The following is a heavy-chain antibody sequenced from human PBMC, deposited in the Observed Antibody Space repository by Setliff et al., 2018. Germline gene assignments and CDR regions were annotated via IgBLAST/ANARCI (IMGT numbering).Heavy chain of an antibody. Sequence: GESLKISCKGSGYTFTNYWIGWVRQMPGKGLEWMGIIYPGDSDTRYSPSVQGQVTVSADKSINTAYLQWSSLKASDTAMYYCARRPYSSSFLSPFVGNWFDPWGQGTLVTVSS. CDR2: IYPGDSDT. J-gene: IGHJ5*02. V-gene: IGHV5-51*01. D-gene: IGHD6-13*01. CDR3: ARRPYSSSFLSPFVGNWFDP. CDR1: GYTFTNYW.